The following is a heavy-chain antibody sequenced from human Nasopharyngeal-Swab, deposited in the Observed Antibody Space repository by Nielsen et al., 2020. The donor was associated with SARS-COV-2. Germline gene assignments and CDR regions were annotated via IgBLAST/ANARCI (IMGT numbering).Heavy chain of an antibody. Sequence: WIRQPPGKGLEWIGSIYYSGSTYYNPSLKSRVTISVGTSKNQFSLKLSSVTAADTAVYYCARHEGAGSGSFFDYWGQGTLVTVSS. V-gene: IGHV4-39*01. D-gene: IGHD3-10*01. CDR2: IYYSGST. CDR3: ARHEGAGSGSFFDY. J-gene: IGHJ4*02.